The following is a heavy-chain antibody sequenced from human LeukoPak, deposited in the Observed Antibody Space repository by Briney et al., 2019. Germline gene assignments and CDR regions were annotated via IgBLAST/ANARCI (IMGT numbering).Heavy chain of an antibody. V-gene: IGHV4-59*01. CDR3: ARDHKMYYFDY. CDR1: GGSISSYY. CDR2: IYYSGST. Sequence: PSETLSLTCTVSGGSISSYYWSWIRQPPEKGLEWIGYIYYSGSTNYNPSLKSRVTISVDTSKNQFSLKLSSVTAADTAVYYCARDHKMYYFDYWGQGTLVTVSS. D-gene: IGHD5-24*01. J-gene: IGHJ4*02.